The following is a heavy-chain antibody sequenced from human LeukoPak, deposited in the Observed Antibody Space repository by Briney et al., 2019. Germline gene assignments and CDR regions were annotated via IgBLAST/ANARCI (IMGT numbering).Heavy chain of an antibody. CDR3: AIYGGWLSHYFDY. CDR1: GYTFTSYA. CDR2: INAGNGNT. Sequence: GASVKVSCEASGYTFTSYAMHWVRQAPGQRLEWMGWINAGNGNTKYSQKFQGRVTITRDTSASTAYMELSSLRSEDTAVHYCAIYGGWLSHYFDYWGQGTLVTVSS. D-gene: IGHD3-22*01. J-gene: IGHJ4*02. V-gene: IGHV1-3*01.